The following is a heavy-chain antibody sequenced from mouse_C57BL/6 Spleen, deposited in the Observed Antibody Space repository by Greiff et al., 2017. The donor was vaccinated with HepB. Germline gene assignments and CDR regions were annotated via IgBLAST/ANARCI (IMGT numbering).Heavy chain of an antibody. D-gene: IGHD2-10*01. V-gene: IGHV1-69*01. CDR1: GYTFTSYW. CDR2: IYPSDSYT. J-gene: IGHJ4*01. CDR3: ARGSYYGNYHYYAMDY. Sequence: QVHVKQPGAELVMPGASVKLSCKASGYTFTSYWMHWVKQRPGQGLEWIGEIYPSDSYTNYNQKFKGKSTLTVDKSSSTAYMQLSSLTSEDSAVYYCARGSYYGNYHYYAMDYWGQGTSVTVSS.